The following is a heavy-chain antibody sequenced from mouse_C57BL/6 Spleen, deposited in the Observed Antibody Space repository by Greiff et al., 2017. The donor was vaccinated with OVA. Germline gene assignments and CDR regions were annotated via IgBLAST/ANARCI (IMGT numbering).Heavy chain of an antibody. CDR3: ARDNGNYAFAY. V-gene: IGHV5-16*01. Sequence: EVQLVESEGGLVQPGSSMKLSCTASGFTFSDYYMAWVRQVPEKGLEWVANINYDGSSTYYLDSLKSRFIISRDNAKNILYLQMSSLKSEDTATYYCARDNGNYAFAYWGQGTLVTDSA. CDR2: INYDGSST. J-gene: IGHJ3*01. D-gene: IGHD2-1*01. CDR1: GFTFSDYY.